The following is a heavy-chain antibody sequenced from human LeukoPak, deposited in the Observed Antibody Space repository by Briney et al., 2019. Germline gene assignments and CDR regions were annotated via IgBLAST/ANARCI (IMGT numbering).Heavy chain of an antibody. D-gene: IGHD6-13*01. CDR3: ARDIREIAAAGTSDY. J-gene: IGHJ4*02. Sequence: TGGSLRLSCAASGFTFDDYGMSWVRQAPGKGLEWVSGINWNGGSTGYADSVKGRFTISRDNAKNSLYLQMNSLRAEDTALYYCARDIREIAAAGTSDYWGRGTLVTVSS. V-gene: IGHV3-20*04. CDR2: INWNGGST. CDR1: GFTFDDYG.